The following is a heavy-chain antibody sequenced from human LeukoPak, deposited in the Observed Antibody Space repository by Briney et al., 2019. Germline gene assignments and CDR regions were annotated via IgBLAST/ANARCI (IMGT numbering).Heavy chain of an antibody. Sequence: GGSLRLSCAASGFTFSSYWMHRVRQTPGKGLVWVSRIKSDGSTIYADSVKGRFTISRDNAKNTLYLQMNSLRADDTAIYYCARAVTYFYGSVTYDWFDPWGQGTLVTVSS. CDR1: GFTFSSYW. V-gene: IGHV3-74*01. CDR2: IKSDGST. CDR3: ARAVTYFYGSVTYDWFDP. D-gene: IGHD3-10*01. J-gene: IGHJ5*02.